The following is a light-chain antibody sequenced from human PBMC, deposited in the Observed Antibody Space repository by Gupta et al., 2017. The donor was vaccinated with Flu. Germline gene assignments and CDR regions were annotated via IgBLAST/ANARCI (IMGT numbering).Light chain of an antibody. J-gene: IGLJ3*02. Sequence: KVTISCSGSSSNIGNNYVSWYQQLPGTAPKLLIYENNKRPSGIPDRFSGSKSGTSATLGITGLQTGDEADYYCGTWDSSLSTGVFGAGTKLTVL. CDR1: SSNIGNNY. CDR2: ENN. V-gene: IGLV1-51*02. CDR3: GTWDSSLSTGV.